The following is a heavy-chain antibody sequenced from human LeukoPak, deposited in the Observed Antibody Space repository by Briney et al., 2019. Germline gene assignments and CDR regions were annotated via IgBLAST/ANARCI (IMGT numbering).Heavy chain of an antibody. CDR2: IYYSGST. V-gene: IGHV4-59*01. CDR3: ARGGWGTPTFDS. CDR1: GGSISSYY. J-gene: IGHJ4*02. D-gene: IGHD7-27*01. Sequence: PSETLSLTCSASGGSISSYYWSWVRQPPGKGLEWIGYIYYSGSTNYNPSPKSRVTISVDTSKNQFSLKLSSVTAADTAVYYCARGGWGTPTFDSWGQGTLVTVSS.